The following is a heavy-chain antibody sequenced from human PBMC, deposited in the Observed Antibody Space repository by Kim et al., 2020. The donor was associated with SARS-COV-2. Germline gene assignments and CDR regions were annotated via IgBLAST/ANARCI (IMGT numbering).Heavy chain of an antibody. CDR2: ISSSGSTI. D-gene: IGHD3-9*01. V-gene: IGHV3-48*03. CDR3: ARDMNDILTGRVSGMDV. J-gene: IGHJ6*02. CDR1: GFTFSSYE. Sequence: GGSLRLSCAASGFTFSSYEMNWVRQAPGKGLEWVSYISSSGSTIYYADSVKGRFTISRDNAKNSLYLQMNSLRAEDTAVYYCARDMNDILTGRVSGMDVWGQGTTVTVSS.